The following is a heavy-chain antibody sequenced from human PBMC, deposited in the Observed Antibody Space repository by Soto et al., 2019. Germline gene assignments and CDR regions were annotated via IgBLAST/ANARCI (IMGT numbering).Heavy chain of an antibody. CDR3: AREIVVARGASYFDY. CDR1: GFTFSSNW. Sequence: LRLSCVGSGFTFSSNWMTWVRQAPGKGLEWVGNIRQDGSEKNYVDSVKGRFTISRDNAKNSLYLQMNSLRAEDTAVYYCAREIVVARGASYFDYWGPGTLVTFSS. V-gene: IGHV3-7*04. J-gene: IGHJ4*02. CDR2: IRQDGSEK. D-gene: IGHD2-2*01.